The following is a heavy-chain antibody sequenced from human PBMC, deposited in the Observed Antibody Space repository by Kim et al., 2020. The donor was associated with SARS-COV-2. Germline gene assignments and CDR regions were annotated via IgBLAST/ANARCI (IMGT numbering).Heavy chain of an antibody. CDR3: AKSFSGSYFGYDY. Sequence: GGSLRLSCAASGFTFNTYGMHWVRQAPGKGLEWVAVISYDGSHKYYEDSVKGLFTISRDNSKNTLYLQMNSLRIEDTAVYYCAKSFSGSYFGYDYWGQGTLVTVS. V-gene: IGHV3-30*18. CDR2: ISYDGSHK. D-gene: IGHD1-26*01. CDR1: GFTFNTYG. J-gene: IGHJ4*02.